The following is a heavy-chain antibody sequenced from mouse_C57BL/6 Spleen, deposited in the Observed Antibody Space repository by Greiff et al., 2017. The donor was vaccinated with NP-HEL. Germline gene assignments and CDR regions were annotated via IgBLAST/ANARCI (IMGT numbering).Heavy chain of an antibody. CDR3: ARKDGYYGMDY. J-gene: IGHJ4*01. V-gene: IGHV1-69*01. D-gene: IGHD2-3*01. Sequence: VQLQQPGAELVMPGASVKLSCKASGYTFTSYWMHWVLQRPGQGLEWIGEIDPSDSYTNYNQKFKGKSTLTVDKSSSTAYMQLSSLTSEDSAVYYCARKDGYYGMDYWGQGTSVTVSS. CDR2: IDPSDSYT. CDR1: GYTFTSYW.